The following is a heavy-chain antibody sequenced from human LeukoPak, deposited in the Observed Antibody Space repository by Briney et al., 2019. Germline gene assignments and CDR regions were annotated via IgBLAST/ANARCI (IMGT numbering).Heavy chain of an antibody. CDR3: ARVGRLLWFGDPAGDYYYMDV. Sequence: SETLSLTCTVSGGSISSYYWSWIRQPAGKGLEWIGRIYTSGSTNYNPSLKSRVTMSVDTSKNQFSLKLSSVTAADTAVYYCARVGRLLWFGDPAGDYYYMDVWGKGTTVTISS. V-gene: IGHV4-4*07. CDR1: GGSISSYY. J-gene: IGHJ6*03. CDR2: IYTSGST. D-gene: IGHD3-10*01.